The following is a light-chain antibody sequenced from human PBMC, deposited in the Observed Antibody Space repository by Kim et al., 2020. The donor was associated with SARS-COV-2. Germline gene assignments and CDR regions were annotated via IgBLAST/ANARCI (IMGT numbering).Light chain of an antibody. J-gene: IGKJ1*01. CDR1: QSVHIW. Sequence: SASVGDTVTITGRASQSVHIWLAWYQQIPGKAPKLLIHQASNLQSGVPSMLSGRGSGSEFTHTINSLQSGDFATYYCQQYHTHSTFGQGTKVDIK. CDR3: QQYHTHST. V-gene: IGKV1-5*03. CDR2: QAS.